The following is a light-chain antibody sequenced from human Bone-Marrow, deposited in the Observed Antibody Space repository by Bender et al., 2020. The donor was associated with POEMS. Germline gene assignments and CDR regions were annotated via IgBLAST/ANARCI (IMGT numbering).Light chain of an antibody. CDR2: NVH. CDR3: CSYAGTFWV. V-gene: IGLV2-14*03. CDR1: TSDIGGFNF. Sequence: QSALTQPASVSGSPGQSITISCTGTTSDIGGFNFVSWFQHPPGKAPQLIIYNVHNRPSGVSSRFSGSKSGNTASLTLSGLQAEDEANYFCCSYAGTFWVFGGGTKVTVL. J-gene: IGLJ3*02.